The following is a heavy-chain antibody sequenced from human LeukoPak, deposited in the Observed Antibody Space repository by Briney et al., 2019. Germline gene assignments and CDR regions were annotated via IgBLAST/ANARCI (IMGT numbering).Heavy chain of an antibody. CDR1: GFTFSSYS. V-gene: IGHV3-48*02. D-gene: IGHD2-21*02. CDR3: AGSYCGGDCLGAFDV. CDR2: ISSSSSTI. Sequence: GGSLRLSCAASGFTFSSYSMNWVRQAPGKGLEWVSSISSSSSTIYYADSVKGRFTISRDNAKNSLYLQMNSLRDEDTAVYYCAGSYCGGDCLGAFDVWGQGTMVIVSS. J-gene: IGHJ3*01.